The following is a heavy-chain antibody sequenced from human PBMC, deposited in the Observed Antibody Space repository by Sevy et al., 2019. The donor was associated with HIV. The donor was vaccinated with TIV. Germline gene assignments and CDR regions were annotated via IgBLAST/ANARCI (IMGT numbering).Heavy chain of an antibody. V-gene: IGHV3-21*04. J-gene: IGHJ4*02. CDR1: GFPFSNNW. CDR3: ARDFTIFGVVSGIDY. Sequence: GGSLRLSCAASGFPFSNNWMTWVRQAPGKGLEWLSSISDDSRYIYYSDSVKGRFTISRANAKNLLYLQMNNLRVEDTAIYYCARDFTIFGVVSGIDYWGQGNLVTVSS. D-gene: IGHD3-3*01. CDR2: ISDDSRYI.